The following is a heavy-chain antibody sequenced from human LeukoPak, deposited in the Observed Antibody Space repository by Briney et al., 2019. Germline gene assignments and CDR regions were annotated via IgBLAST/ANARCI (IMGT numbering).Heavy chain of an antibody. CDR3: ARGRTTVTPLDY. J-gene: IGHJ4*02. Sequence: SGTLSLTCAVSGGSISSSNWWSWVRQPPGKGLEWIGEIYHSGSTNYNPSLKSRVTISVDTSKNQFSLKLSSVTAADTAVYYCARGRTTVTPLDYWGQGTLVTVSS. V-gene: IGHV4-4*02. CDR2: IYHSGST. D-gene: IGHD4-17*01. CDR1: GGSISSSNW.